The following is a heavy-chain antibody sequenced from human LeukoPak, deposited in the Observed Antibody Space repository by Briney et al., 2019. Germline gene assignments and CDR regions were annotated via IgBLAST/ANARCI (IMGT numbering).Heavy chain of an antibody. D-gene: IGHD6-13*01. V-gene: IGHV3-43*01. Sequence: GGSLRLSCAASGFTFDEYTMQWVRQSPGKGLEGVSLISWDGGDIYYADSVKGRFTISRDNSKNSLYLQMNSLRTEATALYYCTKDKGIATAGIFDFWGQGTVVTVSS. CDR1: GFTFDEYT. CDR2: ISWDGGDI. J-gene: IGHJ4*02. CDR3: TKDKGIATAGIFDF.